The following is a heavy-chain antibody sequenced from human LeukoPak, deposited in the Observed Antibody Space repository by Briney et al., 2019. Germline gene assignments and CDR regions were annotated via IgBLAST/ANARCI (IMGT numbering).Heavy chain of an antibody. CDR1: GFTFSSYA. Sequence: PGGSLRLSCAASGFTFSSYAMSWVRQAPGKGLEWVSAISGSGGSTYYADSVKGRFTISRDNSKNTLYLQMNSLRAEDTAVYYCAKGPITGYCSSTSCSNWFDPWGQGTLVTVSS. V-gene: IGHV3-23*01. CDR3: AKGPITGYCSSTSCSNWFDP. J-gene: IGHJ5*02. CDR2: ISGSGGST. D-gene: IGHD2-2*01.